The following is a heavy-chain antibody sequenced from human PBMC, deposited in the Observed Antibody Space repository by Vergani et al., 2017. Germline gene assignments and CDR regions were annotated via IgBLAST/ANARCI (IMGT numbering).Heavy chain of an antibody. Sequence: EVQLVESGGGLVQPGRSLRLSCAASGFTFDDYAMHWVRQAPGKGLEWVSGISWNRGSIGYADSVKGRFTISRDNAKNSLYLQMNSLRAEDTALYYCAKDQGQQLVYYFDYWGQGTLVTVSS. J-gene: IGHJ4*02. CDR1: GFTFDDYA. D-gene: IGHD6-13*01. CDR3: AKDQGQQLVYYFDY. CDR2: ISWNRGSI. V-gene: IGHV3-9*01.